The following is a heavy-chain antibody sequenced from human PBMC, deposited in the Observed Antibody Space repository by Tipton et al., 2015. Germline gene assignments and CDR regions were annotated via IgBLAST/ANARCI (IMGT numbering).Heavy chain of an antibody. CDR3: AREGSSWYFGVY. CDR1: GFTFDDYS. CDR2: IDWNGGRT. J-gene: IGHJ4*02. D-gene: IGHD6-13*01. V-gene: IGHV3-20*04. Sequence: SLRLSCAASGFTFDDYSMTWVRQVPGKGLEWVAGIDWNGGRTGYADSVKGRFIISRDNAQNSLFLQMNSLTAEDTAFHYCAREGSSWYFGVYWGQGTLLSVSS.